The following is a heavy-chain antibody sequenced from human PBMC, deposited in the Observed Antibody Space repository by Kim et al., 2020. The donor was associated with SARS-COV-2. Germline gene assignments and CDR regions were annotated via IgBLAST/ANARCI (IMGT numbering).Heavy chain of an antibody. D-gene: IGHD3-9*01. Sequence: SGPTLVKPTPTLTLTCTFSGFSLSTSGMCVSWIRQPPGKALEWLALIDWDDDKYYSTPLKTRLTISKATSKNQVVLTMTNMDPVDTATYYCARINYDILTGYSTGWFDPWGQGTLVTVSS. CDR1: GFSLSTSGMC. CDR3: ARINYDILTGYSTGWFDP. J-gene: IGHJ5*02. CDR2: IDWDDDK. V-gene: IGHV2-70*01.